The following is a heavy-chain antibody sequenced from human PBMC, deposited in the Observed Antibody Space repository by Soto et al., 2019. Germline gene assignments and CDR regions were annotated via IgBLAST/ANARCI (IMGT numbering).Heavy chain of an antibody. CDR1: GGSISSYY. CDR3: ATTTRKVPAAVPHFDP. D-gene: IGHD2-2*01. V-gene: IGHV4-59*08. J-gene: IGHJ5*02. CDR2: IYYSGST. Sequence: SETLSLTCTVSGGSISSYYWSWIRQPPGKGLEWIGYIYYSGSTNYNPSLKSRVTISVDTSKNQFSLKLSSVTAAVTAVYYCATTTRKVPAAVPHFDPWGQGTLVTVSS.